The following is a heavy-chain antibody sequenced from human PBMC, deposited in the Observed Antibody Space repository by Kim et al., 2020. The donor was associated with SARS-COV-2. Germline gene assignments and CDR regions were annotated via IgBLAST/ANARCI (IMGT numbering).Heavy chain of an antibody. CDR3: ARDLLSRPGYSSSWHTYYYYYYGMDV. V-gene: IGHV3-7*01. Sequence: GGSLRLSCAASGFTFSSYWMSWVRQAPGKGLEWVANIKQDGSEKYYVDSVKGRFTISRDNAKNSLYLQMNSLRAEDTAVYYCARDLLSRPGYSSSWHTYYYYYYGMDVWGQGTTVTVSS. D-gene: IGHD6-13*01. J-gene: IGHJ6*02. CDR2: IKQDGSEK. CDR1: GFTFSSYW.